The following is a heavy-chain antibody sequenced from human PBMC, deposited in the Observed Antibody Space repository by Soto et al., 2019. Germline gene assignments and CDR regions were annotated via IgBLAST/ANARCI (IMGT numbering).Heavy chain of an antibody. D-gene: IGHD6-6*01. V-gene: IGHV4-34*01. Sequence: QVQLQQWGAGLLKPSETLSLTCAVYGGSFSGYYWSWIRQPPGKGLEWIGEINHSGSTNYNPSLKRRVTISVDTSKNQFSLKLSSVTAADTAVYYCARGRIAARPFRYWGQGTLVTVSS. J-gene: IGHJ4*02. CDR1: GGSFSGYY. CDR3: ARGRIAARPFRY. CDR2: INHSGST.